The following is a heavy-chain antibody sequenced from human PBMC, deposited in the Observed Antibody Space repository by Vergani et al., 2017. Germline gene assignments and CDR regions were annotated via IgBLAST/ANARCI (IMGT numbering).Heavy chain of an antibody. V-gene: IGHV3-30*18. D-gene: IGHD2-2*01. CDR1: GFTFSNAW. CDR2: ISYDGSNK. Sequence: VQLVESGGGLVKPGGSLRLSCAASGFTFSNAWMSWVRQAPGKGLEWVAVISYDGSNKYYADSVKGRFTISRDNSKNTLYLQRNSLRAEDTAVYYCAKDRVQLPPYYYYGMDVWGQGTTVTVSS. CDR3: AKDRVQLPPYYYYGMDV. J-gene: IGHJ6*02.